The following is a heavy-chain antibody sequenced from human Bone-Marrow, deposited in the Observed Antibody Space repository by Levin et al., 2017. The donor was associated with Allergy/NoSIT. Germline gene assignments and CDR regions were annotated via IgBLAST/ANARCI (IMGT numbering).Heavy chain of an antibody. J-gene: IGHJ6*02. Sequence: SGPTLVKPTETLTLTCSVSGASISRMGVSWIRQPPGKALEWLAHIFSSDAKFYNDSLRSRLTISKDTSKNQVVLTLTNVDPADTATYYCSRVVRTVNQYATGYNNVHIYYPMDVWGRGTRVTVSS. CDR1: GASISRMG. D-gene: IGHD5-24*01. V-gene: IGHV2-26*01. CDR2: IFSSDAK. CDR3: SRVVRTVNQYATGYNNVHIYYPMDV.